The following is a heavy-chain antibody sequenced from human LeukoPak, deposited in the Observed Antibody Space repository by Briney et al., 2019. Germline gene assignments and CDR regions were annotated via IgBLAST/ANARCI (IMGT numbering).Heavy chain of an antibody. D-gene: IGHD1-26*01. CDR2: ITPNTGGT. J-gene: IGHJ4*02. Sequence: ASVKVSCKASGYTFRDYYLHWVRQAPGQGLEWMGWITPNTGGTNYAQKFQGRVTMTRDTSISTAYMELSRLRSDDTAVYYCAREIVGATARFDYWGQGTLVTVSS. CDR1: GYTFRDYY. CDR3: AREIVGATARFDY. V-gene: IGHV1-2*02.